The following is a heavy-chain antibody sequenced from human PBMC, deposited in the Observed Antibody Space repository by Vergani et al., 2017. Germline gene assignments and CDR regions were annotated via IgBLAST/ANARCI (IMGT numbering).Heavy chain of an antibody. D-gene: IGHD1-1*01. J-gene: IGHJ4*02. CDR1: EYSFGNYW. Sequence: EVELVQSGPEMRTPGESLKISCKGSEYSFGNYWIGWVRQMPAKGLEWMGIIYPADSDTRYSPSFQGQVTISADKSISTAFLQWDSLKASDTALYYCARHTTYTDSWGQGTLVTVSS. CDR3: ARHTTYTDS. CDR2: IYPADSDT. V-gene: IGHV5-51*01.